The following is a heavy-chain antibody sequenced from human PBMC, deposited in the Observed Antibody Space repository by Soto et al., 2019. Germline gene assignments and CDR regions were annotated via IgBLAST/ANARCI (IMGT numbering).Heavy chain of an antibody. CDR2: ISSSSSYI. V-gene: IGHV3-21*01. CDR1: GFTFSSYS. J-gene: IGHJ4*02. CDR3: ARDGDGYNRDGDY. D-gene: IGHD2-21*01. Sequence: EVQLVESGGGPVKPGGSLRLSCAASGFTFSSYSMNWVRQAPGKGLEWVSSISSSSSYIYYADSVKGRFTISRDNAKNSLYLQMNSLRVEDTAVYYCARDGDGYNRDGDYWGQGTLVTVSS.